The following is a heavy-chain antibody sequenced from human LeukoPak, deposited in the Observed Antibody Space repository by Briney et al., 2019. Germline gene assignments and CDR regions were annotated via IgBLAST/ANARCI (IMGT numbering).Heavy chain of an antibody. D-gene: IGHD5-12*01. Sequence: GGSLRLSCAVSGINFRGYWMAWVRQAPGKGLEWVANMKQDGSEKYYVDSVKGRFTISRDNAKNSLNLEMNSLRVEDTAVYYCARDLGHTGYDLYDYWGQGTLVTVSS. CDR2: MKQDGSEK. CDR1: GINFRGYW. CDR3: ARDLGHTGYDLYDY. V-gene: IGHV3-7*01. J-gene: IGHJ4*02.